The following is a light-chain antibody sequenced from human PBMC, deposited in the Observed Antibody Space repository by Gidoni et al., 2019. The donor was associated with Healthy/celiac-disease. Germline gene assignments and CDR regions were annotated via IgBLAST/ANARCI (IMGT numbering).Light chain of an antibody. V-gene: IGKV1-13*02. Sequence: AIQLTQSPSSLSASVGDRVTITCRASQGISSALAWYQQKPGKAPKLLIYDASSLESGVPSRFSGSGSGTDFTLTISSLQPEDFATYYCQQWGITFGQGTRLEIK. CDR1: QGISSA. J-gene: IGKJ5*01. CDR3: QQWGIT. CDR2: DAS.